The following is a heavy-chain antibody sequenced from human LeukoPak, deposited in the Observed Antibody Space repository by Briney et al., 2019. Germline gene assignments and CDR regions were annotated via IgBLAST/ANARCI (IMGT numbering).Heavy chain of an antibody. CDR3: ASLMGDYYDSSGYPLDY. CDR2: INSDGSST. J-gene: IGHJ4*02. V-gene: IGHV3-74*01. CDR1: GFTFSSYW. Sequence: SGGSLRLSRAASGFTFSSYWMHWVRQAPGKGLVWVSRINSDGSSTSYADSVKGRFTISRDNAKNTLYPQMNSLRAEDTAVYYCASLMGDYYDSSGYPLDYWGQGTLVTVSS. D-gene: IGHD3-22*01.